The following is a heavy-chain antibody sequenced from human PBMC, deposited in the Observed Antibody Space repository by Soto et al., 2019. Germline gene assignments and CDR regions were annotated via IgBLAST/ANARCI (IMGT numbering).Heavy chain of an antibody. J-gene: IGHJ5*02. CDR2: INEDGSIK. Sequence: GGSLRLSCAASGFTFGTYWMSWVRQSPEKGLEWVGNINEDGSIKFYVDYVKGRFSISRDNAKKLLYLQMDNLRVEDTAVYYCAIQPAPWGQGT. CDR3: AIQPAP. V-gene: IGHV3-7*01. CDR1: GFTFGTYW.